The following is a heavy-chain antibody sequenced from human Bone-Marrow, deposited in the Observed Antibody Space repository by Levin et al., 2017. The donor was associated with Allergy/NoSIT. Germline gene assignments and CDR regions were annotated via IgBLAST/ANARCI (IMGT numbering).Heavy chain of an antibody. Sequence: GGSLRLSCAASGLTVSVNYMSWIRQAPGKGLEWVSLIYSGGATYYAESVTGRFIISRDSSTNTLFLQMDNLSAEDTAVYFCVLYNWNAWSAETWGQGALVTVYS. CDR3: VLYNWNAWSAET. CDR1: GLTVSVNY. CDR2: IYSGGAT. D-gene: IGHD1-20*01. V-gene: IGHV3-53*01. J-gene: IGHJ5*02.